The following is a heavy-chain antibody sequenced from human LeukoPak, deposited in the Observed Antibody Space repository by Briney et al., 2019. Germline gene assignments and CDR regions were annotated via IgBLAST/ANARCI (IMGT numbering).Heavy chain of an antibody. D-gene: IGHD5-24*01. J-gene: IGHJ5*02. CDR3: ASNSVFLDSP. CDR2: ISSSSSYI. Sequence: GGPLRLSCAASGFTFSSYSMNWVRQAPGKGLEWVSSISSSSSYIYYADSVKGRFTISRDNAKNSLYLQMNSLRAEDTAVYYCASNSVFLDSPWGQGTLVTVSS. CDR1: GFTFSSYS. V-gene: IGHV3-21*01.